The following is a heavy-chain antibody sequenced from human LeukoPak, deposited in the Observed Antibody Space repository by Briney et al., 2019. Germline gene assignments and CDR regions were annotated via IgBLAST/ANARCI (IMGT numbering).Heavy chain of an antibody. CDR1: GYSFTNYW. D-gene: IGHD1-1*01. Sequence: GESLKISCKGSGYSFTNYWISWVRQMPGTGLEWMGRIDPSDSYTNYSPSFQGHVTISADKSISTAYLQWSSLKASDTAIYYCARRATGTTGRFDYWGQGTLVTVSS. V-gene: IGHV5-10-1*01. CDR3: ARRATGTTGRFDY. J-gene: IGHJ4*02. CDR2: IDPSDSYT.